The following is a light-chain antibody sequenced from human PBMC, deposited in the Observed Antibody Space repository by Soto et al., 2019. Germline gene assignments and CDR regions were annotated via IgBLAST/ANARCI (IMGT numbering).Light chain of an antibody. V-gene: IGKV3-20*01. J-gene: IGKJ1*01. CDR3: HQYGSSPRA. Sequence: EIWLAQFPGTLSLSPGESATLSCTASQTVSSNYLAWYQQKPGQAPRLLIYGASTRATGIPDRFSGSGSGTDFTLTISRLEPDDFAVYYCHQYGSSPRAFGQGTKVDIK. CDR1: QTVSSNY. CDR2: GAS.